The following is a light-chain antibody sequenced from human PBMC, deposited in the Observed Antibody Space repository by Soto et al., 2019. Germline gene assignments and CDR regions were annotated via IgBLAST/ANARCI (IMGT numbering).Light chain of an antibody. J-gene: IGKJ1*01. CDR3: QQYGHYPWT. V-gene: IGKV1-5*03. CDR1: QSISSW. Sequence: DIQMTQSPSTLSASVGDRVTITCRASQSISSWLAWYQQKPGKAPKLLIYKASALESGVPSGFSGSGSGTEFTLTISSLQPDDFATYYCQQYGHYPWTFGQGTRVEI. CDR2: KAS.